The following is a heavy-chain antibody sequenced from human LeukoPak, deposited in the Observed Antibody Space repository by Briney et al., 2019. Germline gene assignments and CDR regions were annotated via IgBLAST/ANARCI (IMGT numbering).Heavy chain of an antibody. V-gene: IGHV4-59*01. CDR3: ARAEEVAGSELLWFGELLFDAFDI. Sequence: SETLSLTCTVSGGSISSYYWSWIRQPPGKGLEWIGYIYYSGSTNYNPSLKSRVTLSVDTSKNQFSLKLSSVTAADTAVYYCARAEEVAGSELLWFGELLFDAFDIWGQGTMVTVSS. CDR2: IYYSGST. D-gene: IGHD3-10*01. CDR1: GGSISSYY. J-gene: IGHJ3*02.